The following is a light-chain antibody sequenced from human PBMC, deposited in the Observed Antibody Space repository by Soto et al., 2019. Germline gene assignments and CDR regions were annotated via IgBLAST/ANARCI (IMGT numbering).Light chain of an antibody. Sequence: DIQMTQSPSSLXXSXGXRVTITCRASXGIRXDLGWYQQKPGKAPKRLIYAASSLQSGVPSRFSGSGSGTEFTLTISSLQPEDFATXYCLQYNNYPWTFGQGTKVEIK. CDR3: LQYNNYPWT. V-gene: IGKV1-17*01. CDR2: AAS. CDR1: XGIRXD. J-gene: IGKJ1*01.